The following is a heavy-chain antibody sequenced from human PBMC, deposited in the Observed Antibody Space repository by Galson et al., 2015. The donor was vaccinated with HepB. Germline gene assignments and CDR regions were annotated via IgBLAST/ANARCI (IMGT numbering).Heavy chain of an antibody. CDR3: AKDSQASRGVAGYYFDY. V-gene: IGHV3-23*01. CDR1: GFTFSSYA. CDR2: ISGSGGST. Sequence: SLRLSCAASGFTFSSYAMSWVRQAPGKGLEWVSAISGSGGSTYYADSVKGRFTISRDNSKNTLYLQMNSLRAEDTAVYYCAKDSQASRGVAGYYFDYWGQGTLVTVSS. J-gene: IGHJ4*02. D-gene: IGHD6-19*01.